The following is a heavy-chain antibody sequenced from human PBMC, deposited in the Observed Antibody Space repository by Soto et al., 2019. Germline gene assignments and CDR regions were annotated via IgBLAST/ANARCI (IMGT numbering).Heavy chain of an antibody. J-gene: IGHJ5*02. CDR1: GGSISSSSYY. Sequence: NPSETLSLTCTVSGGSISSSSYYWGWIRQPPGKGQEWIGSIYYSGSTYYNPSLKSRVTISVDTSKNQFSLKLSSVTAADTAVYYCVREPKRITIFGVVIMSWFDPWGQGTLVTVSS. CDR3: VREPKRITIFGVVIMSWFDP. CDR2: IYYSGST. D-gene: IGHD3-3*01. V-gene: IGHV4-39*02.